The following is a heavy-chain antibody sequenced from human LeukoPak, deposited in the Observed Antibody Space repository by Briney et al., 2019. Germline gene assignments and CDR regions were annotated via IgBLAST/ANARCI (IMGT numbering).Heavy chain of an antibody. J-gene: IGHJ4*02. CDR3: ARQPGRWLQFDY. V-gene: IGHV4-59*08. CDR2: IYSSGGT. Sequence: SETLSLTCTVSGGSISNFYWSWIRQPPGKGLEWIGYIYSSGGTNYNPSLESRLTVSLDTSKNQFSLKLSSVTAADTGVYYCARQPGRWLQFDYWGQGTLVTVSS. CDR1: GGSISNFY. D-gene: IGHD5-24*01.